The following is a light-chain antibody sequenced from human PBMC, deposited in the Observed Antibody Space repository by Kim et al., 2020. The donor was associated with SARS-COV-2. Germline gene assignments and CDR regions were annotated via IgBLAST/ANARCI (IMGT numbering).Light chain of an antibody. Sequence: QSALTQPASVSGSPEQSVTISCTGTSSDIGGYNYVSWYQQFSDEAPRLIIYDVNKRPSGVSYRFSGSKSGYTAALTISGLHPEDEAHYYCGSYSSNSSPWVFGGGTQLTVL. J-gene: IGLJ3*02. CDR2: DVN. CDR3: GSYSSNSSPWV. CDR1: SSDIGGYNY. V-gene: IGLV2-14*03.